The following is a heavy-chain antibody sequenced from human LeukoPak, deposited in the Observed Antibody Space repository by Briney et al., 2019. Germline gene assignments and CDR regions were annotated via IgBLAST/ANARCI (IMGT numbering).Heavy chain of an antibody. CDR2: IYSGDST. CDR1: GFTVSSNY. V-gene: IGHV3-66*01. J-gene: IGHJ3*02. Sequence: PGGSLRLSCAASGFTVSSNYMNWVRQAPGKGLEWVSVIYSGDSTYYADSVKGRFTISRDNSKNTLFLQMDSLRAEDSAVYYCARGGNWKAFDIWGQGTLVTVSS. D-gene: IGHD1-20*01. CDR3: ARGGNWKAFDI.